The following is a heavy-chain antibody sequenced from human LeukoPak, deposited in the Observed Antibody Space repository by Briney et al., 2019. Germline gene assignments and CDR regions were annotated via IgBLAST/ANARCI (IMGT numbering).Heavy chain of an antibody. CDR1: GFTFSDYY. J-gene: IGHJ6*03. CDR3: ARDRDSSSWYGYYYYYMDV. V-gene: IGHV3-11*04. Sequence: GGSLRLSCAASGFTFSDYYMSWIRQAPGKGLEWVSYISSSGSTIYYADSVKGRFTISRDNAKNSLYLQMNSLRAEDTAVYYCARDRDSSSWYGYYYYYMDVWGKGTTVTVSS. D-gene: IGHD6-13*01. CDR2: ISSSGSTI.